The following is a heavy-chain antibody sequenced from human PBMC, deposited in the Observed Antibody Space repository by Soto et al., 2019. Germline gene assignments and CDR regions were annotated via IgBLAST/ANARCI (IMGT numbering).Heavy chain of an antibody. V-gene: IGHV1-69*12. CDR2: IIPIFGTA. D-gene: IGHD1-7*01. J-gene: IGHJ6*02. CDR1: GGTFSSYA. Sequence: QVQLVQSGAEVKKPGSSVKVSCKASGGTFSSYAISWVRQAPGQGLEWMGGIIPIFGTANYAQKFQGRVTITADESTSTAYKELSSLRSEDTAVYDCASQMGVTGTYAHYYGMDVWGQGTTVTVSS. CDR3: ASQMGVTGTYAHYYGMDV.